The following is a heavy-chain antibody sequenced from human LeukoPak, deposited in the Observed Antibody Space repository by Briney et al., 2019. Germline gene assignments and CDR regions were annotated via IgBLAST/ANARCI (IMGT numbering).Heavy chain of an antibody. CDR3: ARVYGSGSDAFDI. CDR2: ICSSSSTI. Sequence: GGSLRLSCVASGFAFSSYWLSWVRQAPGEGREWVSYICSSSSTIYYADSVKGRFTISRDNAKNSLYLQMNSLRAEDTAVYYCARVYGSGSDAFDIWGQGTMVTVSS. J-gene: IGHJ3*02. V-gene: IGHV3-48*04. D-gene: IGHD3-10*01. CDR1: GFAFSSYW.